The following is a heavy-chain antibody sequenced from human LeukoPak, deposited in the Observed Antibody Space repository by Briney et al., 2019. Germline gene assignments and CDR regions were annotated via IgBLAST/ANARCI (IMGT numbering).Heavy chain of an antibody. CDR2: IISDGSST. CDR3: AREDVDITVATSGAFDI. J-gene: IGHJ3*02. D-gene: IGHD6-19*01. V-gene: IGHV3-74*01. Sequence: GGSLRLSCAASGFTFNRFWMHWVRQAPGKGLEWVSRIISDGSSTSYADSVKGRFTISRDNAKNTLYLQMNSLRAEDTALYYCAREDVDITVATSGAFDIWGQGTMVTVSS. CDR1: GFTFNRFW.